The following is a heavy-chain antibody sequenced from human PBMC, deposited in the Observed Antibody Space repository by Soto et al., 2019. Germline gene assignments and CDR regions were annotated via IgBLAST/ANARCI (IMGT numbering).Heavy chain of an antibody. CDR3: ARQAEYYYYGMDV. Sequence: SETLSLTCTVSGGSISSSSYYWGWIRQPPGKGLEWIGSIYYSGSTYYNPSLKSRVTISVDTSKNQFSLKLSSVTAADTAVYYCARQAEYYYYGMDVWGKGTTVTVSS. V-gene: IGHV4-39*01. CDR1: GGSISSSSYY. CDR2: IYYSGST. J-gene: IGHJ6*04.